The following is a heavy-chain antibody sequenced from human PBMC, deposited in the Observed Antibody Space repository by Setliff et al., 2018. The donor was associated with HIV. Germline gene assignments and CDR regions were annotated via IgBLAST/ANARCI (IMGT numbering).Heavy chain of an antibody. D-gene: IGHD1-26*01. CDR1: GFTFSTHS. J-gene: IGHJ4*02. Sequence: GGSLRLSCAASGFTFSTHSMNWVRQAPGKGLEWVGRIKSKTDGGTTDYAAPVKGRFTISRDDSKNTLYLQMNSLKTEDTAVYYCTTDLGGSYHGWNYWGQGTLVTVSS. CDR2: IKSKTDGGTT. V-gene: IGHV3-15*01. CDR3: TTDLGGSYHGWNY.